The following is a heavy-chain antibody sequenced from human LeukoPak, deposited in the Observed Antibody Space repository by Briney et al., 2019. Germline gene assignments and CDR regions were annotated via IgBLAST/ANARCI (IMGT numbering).Heavy chain of an antibody. D-gene: IGHD6-13*01. J-gene: IGHJ4*02. CDR3: AKDSSSLEYYFDY. CDR1: GFTFSSYA. CDR2: ISGSGGST. V-gene: IGHV3-23*01. Sequence: GGSLRLSCAASGFTFSSYAMSWVRQAPGKGLEWVSAISGSGGSTYYADSVKGRFTISRDNSKNTLYLQMNRLRAEDTAVYYCAKDSSSLEYYFDYWGQGTLVTVSS.